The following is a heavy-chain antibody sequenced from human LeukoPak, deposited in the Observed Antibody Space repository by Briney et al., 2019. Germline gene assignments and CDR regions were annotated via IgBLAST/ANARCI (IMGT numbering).Heavy chain of an antibody. Sequence: SETLSLTCAVYGGSFSNHYWSWIRQPPGKGLEWIGEINHSGNTNYKPSLKSRVTISVDMSKNQFSLNLNSVTAADTAVYYCARRRAGYGGSGFDDWGQGTLVTVSS. CDR1: GGSFSNHY. J-gene: IGHJ4*02. CDR2: INHSGNT. D-gene: IGHD4-23*01. V-gene: IGHV4-34*01. CDR3: ARRRAGYGGSGFDD.